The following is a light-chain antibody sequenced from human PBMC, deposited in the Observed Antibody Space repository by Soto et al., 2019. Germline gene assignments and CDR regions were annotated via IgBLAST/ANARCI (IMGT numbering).Light chain of an antibody. CDR1: SSDVGGYNY. J-gene: IGLJ3*02. CDR2: EVS. Sequence: QSVLTQPPSASGSPGQSVTISCTGTSSDVGGYNYVSWYQQHPGKAPKLMIYEVSNRPSGVSYRFSGSKSGNTASLTISGLQAEDEADYYCSSYTTSSTWVFGGRTKLTVL. V-gene: IGLV2-14*01. CDR3: SSYTTSSTWV.